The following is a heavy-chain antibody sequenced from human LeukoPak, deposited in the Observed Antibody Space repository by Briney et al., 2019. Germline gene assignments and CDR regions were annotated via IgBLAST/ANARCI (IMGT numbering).Heavy chain of an antibody. D-gene: IGHD6-19*01. CDR2: VYYSGTA. CDR3: ARTKSGWYYSDY. V-gene: IGHV4-59*08. J-gene: IGHJ4*02. CDR1: GVSITTYY. Sequence: PSETLSLTCTVSGVSITTYYWSWIRQPPGKGLELIGYVYYSGTANYNPSLESRVTILVDTSKNQFSLNLSSVTAADTAVYYCARTKSGWYYSDYWGQGTLVSVSS.